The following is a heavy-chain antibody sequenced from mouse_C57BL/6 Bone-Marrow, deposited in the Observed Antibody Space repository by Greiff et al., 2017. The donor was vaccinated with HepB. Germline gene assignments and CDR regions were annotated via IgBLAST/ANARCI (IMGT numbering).Heavy chain of an antibody. CDR2: INPSSGYT. D-gene: IGHD1-1*01. CDR3: SRDDYGRSHWYVEV. V-gene: IGHV1-4*01. Sequence: QVQLQQSGAELARPGASVKMSCKASGYTFTSYSMHWVKQRPGQGLEWIGYINPSSGYTKYNQKFKDKATLTADKSSSTAYMKLSSLTSEDSAVYDCSRDDYGRSHWYVEVWGSGTAVTVSA. J-gene: IGHJ1*01. CDR1: GYTFTSYS.